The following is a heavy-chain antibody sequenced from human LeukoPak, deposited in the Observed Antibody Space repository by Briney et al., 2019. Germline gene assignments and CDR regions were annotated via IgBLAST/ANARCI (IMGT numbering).Heavy chain of an antibody. CDR2: IIPIFGTA. V-gene: IGHV1-69*13. Sequence: GASVKVSCKASGGTFSSYAISWVRQAPGQGLEWMGGIIPIFGTANYAQKFQGRVTITADESTSTAYMELSSLRSEDTAAYYCARFYCSGGSCYSLRDYYYYGMDVWGQGTTVTVSS. J-gene: IGHJ6*02. D-gene: IGHD2-15*01. CDR1: GGTFSSYA. CDR3: ARFYCSGGSCYSLRDYYYYGMDV.